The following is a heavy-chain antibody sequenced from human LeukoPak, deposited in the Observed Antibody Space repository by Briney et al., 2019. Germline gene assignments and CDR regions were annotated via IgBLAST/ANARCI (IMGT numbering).Heavy chain of an antibody. CDR3: TRGHHSGSYFPPDY. CDR1: GFTFSDYW. Sequence: GGSLRLSCAASGFTFSDYWMLWVRQAPGKGLVWVSRINIDGSSTTYAASVKGRITIFRDNAKNTLYLQMNSLRAEDTAVYYCTRGHHSGSYFPPDYWGQGTLVTVSS. D-gene: IGHD1-26*01. CDR2: INIDGSST. J-gene: IGHJ4*02. V-gene: IGHV3-74*01.